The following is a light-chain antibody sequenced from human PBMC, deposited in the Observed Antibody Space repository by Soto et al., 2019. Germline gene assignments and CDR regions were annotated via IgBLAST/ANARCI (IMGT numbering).Light chain of an antibody. V-gene: IGKV1-5*01. CDR2: DAS. J-gene: IGKJ1*01. Sequence: DIPMTQSPSTLSASVGDRVTITCRASQSISSWLAWYQQKPGKAPKLLIYDASSLESGVPSRFSGSGSGTEFPLTISSLQPDDFATYYFQQYNSYAWTFGQGTKVEIK. CDR1: QSISSW. CDR3: QQYNSYAWT.